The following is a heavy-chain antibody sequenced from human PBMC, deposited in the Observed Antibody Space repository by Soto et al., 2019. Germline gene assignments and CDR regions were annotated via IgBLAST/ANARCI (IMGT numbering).Heavy chain of an antibody. Sequence: ASVKVSCKASGYTFTDYHIHWVRQAPGQGLEFMGWINANNGGAGSAQQFQGRVTVTRDASITTVYMELSNLRSDDTAVYYCAREGGSETLQPSYNWFDTWGQGTLVTVSS. CDR1: GYTFTDYH. CDR2: INANNGGA. J-gene: IGHJ5*02. D-gene: IGHD6-25*01. CDR3: AREGGSETLQPSYNWFDT. V-gene: IGHV1-2*02.